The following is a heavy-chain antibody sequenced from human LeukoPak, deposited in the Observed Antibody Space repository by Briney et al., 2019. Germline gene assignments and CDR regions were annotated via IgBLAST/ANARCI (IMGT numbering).Heavy chain of an antibody. D-gene: IGHD1-26*01. CDR2: IYYSGST. CDR1: GGSISGYY. CDR3: ARGVESGSYVGGYYFDY. J-gene: IGHJ4*02. Sequence: SETLSLTSTVSGGSISGYYWSWIRQPPGKGLEWIGYIYYSGSTKYNPSLKSRVTISIDTSNNQFSLKLSSVTAADTAVYYCARGVESGSYVGGYYFDYRGQGALVTVSS. V-gene: IGHV4-59*01.